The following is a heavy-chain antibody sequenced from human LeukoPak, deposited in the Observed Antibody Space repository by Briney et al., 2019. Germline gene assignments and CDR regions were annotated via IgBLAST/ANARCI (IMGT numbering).Heavy chain of an antibody. V-gene: IGHV4-59*08. CDR2: VYYTGST. CDR3: ARHFAYSSSSYFDY. D-gene: IGHD6-6*01. CDR1: GGSVSNYY. Sequence: SETLSLTCSVFGGSVSNYYCSWIRQPPGKGLEWIGHVYYTGSTNYNPSLKSRVTMFEDKSKNQFSLRLYSVTVADTAVYYCARHFAYSSSSYFDYWGQGSLVTVSS. J-gene: IGHJ4*02.